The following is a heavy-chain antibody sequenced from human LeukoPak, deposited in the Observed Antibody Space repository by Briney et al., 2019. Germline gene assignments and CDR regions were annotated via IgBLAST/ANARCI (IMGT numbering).Heavy chain of an antibody. CDR1: GGTFSSYA. CDR2: IIPIFGTA. CDR3: ARATAMVFIPHYYYGMDV. Sequence: GASVTVSCKASGGTFSSYAISWVRQAPGQGLEWMGGIIPIFGTANYAQKFQGRVTITADESTSTAYMELSSLRSEDTAVYYCARATAMVFIPHYYYGMDVWGQGTTVTVSS. D-gene: IGHD5-18*01. V-gene: IGHV1-69*13. J-gene: IGHJ6*02.